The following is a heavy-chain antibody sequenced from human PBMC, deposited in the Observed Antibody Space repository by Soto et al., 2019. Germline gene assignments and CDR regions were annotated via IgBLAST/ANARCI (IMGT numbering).Heavy chain of an antibody. CDR1: GGSIISGGYS. J-gene: IGHJ5*02. Sequence: SETLSLTCAFSGGSIISGGYSWSWIRQPPGKGLEWIGYIYHSGSTYYNPSLKSRVTISVDRSKNQFSLKLSSVTAADTAVYYCARSSMYCSGGSCYSWFDPWGQGTPGHRLL. CDR3: ARSSMYCSGGSCYSWFDP. V-gene: IGHV4-30-2*01. CDR2: IYHSGST. D-gene: IGHD2-15*01.